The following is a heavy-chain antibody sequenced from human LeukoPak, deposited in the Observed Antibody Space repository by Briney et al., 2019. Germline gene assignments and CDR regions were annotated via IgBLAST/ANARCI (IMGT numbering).Heavy chain of an antibody. V-gene: IGHV1-24*01. CDR2: FDPEDGET. CDR3: ATAPPAGGYFDY. CDR1: GYTLTELS. J-gene: IGHJ4*02. Sequence: GASVKVSCKVSGYTLTELSMHWVRQAPGKGLEWMGGFDPEDGETIYAQKFQGRVTMTEDTSTDTAYVELSSLRSEDTAVYYCATAPPAGGYFDYWGQGTLVTVSS. D-gene: IGHD3-10*01.